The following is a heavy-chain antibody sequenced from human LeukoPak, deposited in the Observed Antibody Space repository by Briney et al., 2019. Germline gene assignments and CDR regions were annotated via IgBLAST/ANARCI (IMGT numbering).Heavy chain of an antibody. D-gene: IGHD2-2*01. V-gene: IGHV3-23*01. J-gene: IGHJ5*02. CDR3: AKDRNIVVVPARSTDWFDP. CDR2: ISGSGGST. CDR1: GFTFSRCS. Sequence: GGSLRLSCAASGFTFSRCSMNWVRQAPGKGLEWVSAISGSGGSTYYADSVKGRFTISRDNSKNTLYLQMNSLRAEDTAVYYCAKDRNIVVVPARSTDWFDPWGQGTLVTVSS.